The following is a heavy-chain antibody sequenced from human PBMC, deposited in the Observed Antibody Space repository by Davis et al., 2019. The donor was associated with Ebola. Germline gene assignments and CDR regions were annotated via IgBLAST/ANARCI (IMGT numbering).Heavy chain of an antibody. CDR3: ARATSGTYLLNY. V-gene: IGHV3-72*01. CDR1: GFTFSDYY. J-gene: IGHJ4*02. CDR2: IRNKASSYST. D-gene: IGHD1-26*01. Sequence: PGGSLRLSCAASGFTFSDYYMDWVRQAPGMGLEWVGRIRNKASSYSTEYAASVKYRFIISRDDSKDSLYLQMNSLKTEDTAVYYWARATSGTYLLNYWGQGTLVTVSS.